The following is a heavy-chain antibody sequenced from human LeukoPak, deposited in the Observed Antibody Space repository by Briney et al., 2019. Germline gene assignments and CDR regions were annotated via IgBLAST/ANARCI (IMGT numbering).Heavy chain of an antibody. CDR2: ISSSGSTI. CDR3: ARGYYCSGGSCSSGWFDP. CDR1: GFTFSDYY. Sequence: KPGGSLRLSCAASGFTFSDYYMSWIRQAPGKGLEWVSYISSSGSTIYYADSVKGRFTISRDNAKHSLYLQMNSLRAEDTAVYYCARGYYCSGGSCSSGWFDPWGQGTLVTVSS. J-gene: IGHJ5*02. V-gene: IGHV3-11*01. D-gene: IGHD2-15*01.